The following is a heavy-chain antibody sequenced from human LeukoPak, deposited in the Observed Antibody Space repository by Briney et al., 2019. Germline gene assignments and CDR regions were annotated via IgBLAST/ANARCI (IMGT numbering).Heavy chain of an antibody. CDR3: ARALSGLRVVGDY. Sequence: GEPLKISCKGSGYSFTSYWIGWVRQMPGKGLEWMGIIHPGDSDTRYSPSFQGQVTISADKSISTAYLQWSSLKASDTAMYYCARALSGLRVVGDYWGQGTLVTVSS. J-gene: IGHJ4*02. CDR1: GYSFTSYW. D-gene: IGHD5-12*01. CDR2: IHPGDSDT. V-gene: IGHV5-51*01.